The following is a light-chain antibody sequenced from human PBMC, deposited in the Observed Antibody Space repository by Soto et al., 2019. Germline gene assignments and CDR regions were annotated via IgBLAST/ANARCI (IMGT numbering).Light chain of an antibody. Sequence: VLTQSPGTLSLSAGDRATLSCRASQSVSSSSFAWYQQKPGQAPRLLIFGTSARATGIPDRVRGSGSGTEFTLTITRLEPEDVAVYYCQQYGNSRFTFGRGTKREIK. CDR3: QQYGNSRFT. V-gene: IGKV3-20*01. CDR1: QSVSSSS. CDR2: GTS. J-gene: IGKJ2*01.